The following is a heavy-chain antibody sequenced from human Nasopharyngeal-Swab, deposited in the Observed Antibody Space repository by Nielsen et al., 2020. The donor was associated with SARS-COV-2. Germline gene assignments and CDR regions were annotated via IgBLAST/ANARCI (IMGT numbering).Heavy chain of an antibody. CDR3: ARGDGSSSWPNFDY. J-gene: IGHJ4*02. CDR2: IYYSGST. V-gene: IGHV4-59*01. D-gene: IGHD6-13*01. Sequence: WIPQPPGKGLEWIGYIYYSGSTNYNPSLKSRVTISVDTSKNQFSLKLSSVTAADTAVYYCARGDGSSSWPNFDYWGQGTLVTVSS.